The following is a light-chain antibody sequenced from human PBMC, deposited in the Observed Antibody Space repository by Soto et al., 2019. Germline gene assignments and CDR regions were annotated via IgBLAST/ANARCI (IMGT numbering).Light chain of an antibody. J-gene: IGLJ1*01. Sequence: SELAQPPSVSVAPGQSARITCGGDNIGRKSVHWYQQKPGQAPVLVVFDDRDRPSGIPERFSGSNSENTATLTISRVEAGDEADYYCQVWDSVTDPNYVFGPGTKVTVL. CDR1: NIGRKS. CDR3: QVWDSVTDPNYV. CDR2: DDR. V-gene: IGLV3-21*02.